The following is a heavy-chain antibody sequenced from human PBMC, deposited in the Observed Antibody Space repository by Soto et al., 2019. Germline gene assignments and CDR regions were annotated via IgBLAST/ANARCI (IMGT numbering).Heavy chain of an antibody. D-gene: IGHD4-17*01. CDR2: IYYSGST. J-gene: IGHJ4*02. CDR1: GGSISSSSYY. Sequence: SETLSLTCTVSGGSISSSSYYWGWIRQPPGKGLEWIGSIYYSGSTYYNPSLKSRVTISVDTSKNQFSLKLSSVTAADTAVYYCARGITYGDYDPYYFDYWGQGTLVTVSS. CDR3: ARGITYGDYDPYYFDY. V-gene: IGHV4-39*01.